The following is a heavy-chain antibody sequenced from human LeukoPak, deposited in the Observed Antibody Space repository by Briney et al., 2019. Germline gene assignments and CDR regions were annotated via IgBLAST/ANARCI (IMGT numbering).Heavy chain of an antibody. CDR2: MYIGGTR. CDR1: GFSLSSYY. J-gene: IGHJ5*02. D-gene: IGHD3-16*01. V-gene: IGHV4-4*07. CDR3: ARDLPRENSYAYGFWFDP. Sequence: SETLSLTCSVSGFSLSSYYWTWIRQPAGKGLEWIGRMYIGGTRNYNPSLKSRVTMSIDTSKNQFSLKLSSVTAADTAVYYCARDLPRENSYAYGFWFDPWGQGTLVTVSS.